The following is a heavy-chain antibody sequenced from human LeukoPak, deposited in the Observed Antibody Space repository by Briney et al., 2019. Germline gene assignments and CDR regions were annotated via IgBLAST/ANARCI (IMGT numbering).Heavy chain of an antibody. V-gene: IGHV4-59*01. D-gene: IGHD3-10*01. CDR2: IYDSGST. Sequence: SETLSLTCTVSGGSISGYYWSCIRQPPGKGLEWIGYIYDSGSTNYNPSLKSRVTISVDTSKNQFSLKLSSVTAADMAVYYCARVGGTNYYYYGMDVWGQGTTVTVSS. CDR3: ARVGGTNYYYYGMDV. J-gene: IGHJ6*02. CDR1: GGSISGYY.